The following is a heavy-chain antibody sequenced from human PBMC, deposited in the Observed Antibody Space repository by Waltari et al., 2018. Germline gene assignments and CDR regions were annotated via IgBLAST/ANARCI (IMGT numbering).Heavy chain of an antibody. CDR3: ARRVAAAGTDDYYYYMDV. CDR1: GGSISSYY. V-gene: IGHV4-59*08. CDR2: IYYSGST. D-gene: IGHD6-13*01. Sequence: QVQLQESGPGLVKPSETLSLTCTVSGGSISSYYWSWIRQPPGKGLEWIGYIYYSGSTNHNPSLKIRVTISVDTSKNQFSLKLSSVTAADTAVYYCARRVAAAGTDDYYYYMDVWGKGTTVTISS. J-gene: IGHJ6*03.